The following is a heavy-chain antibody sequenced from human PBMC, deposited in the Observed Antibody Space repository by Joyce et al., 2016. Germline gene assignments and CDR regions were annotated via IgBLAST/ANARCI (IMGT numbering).Heavy chain of an antibody. V-gene: IGHV1-69*02. CDR1: GGSFNKYT. CDR3: AGTFNYPHHDGMDV. D-gene: IGHD4-11*01. J-gene: IGHJ6*02. CDR2: IIPMLNMT. Sequence: QVHLVQSGAEVKKSGSSVRVSCKASGGSFNKYTVSWVGQAPGQGLAGMGRIIPMLNMTNYAQEFQGRVTITADTSTTTAYMQLTGLRFDDTAVYFCAGTFNYPHHDGMDVWGQGTTVTVSS.